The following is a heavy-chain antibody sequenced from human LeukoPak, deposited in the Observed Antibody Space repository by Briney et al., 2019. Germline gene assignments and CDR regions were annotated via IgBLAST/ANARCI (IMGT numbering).Heavy chain of an antibody. Sequence: GGSLRLSCAASGFTFSNAWMTWVRQAPGKGLEWVGRIKSKTDGGTTDYAAPVKGRFTISRDDSKNTLYLQMNSLRAEDTAVYYCARDAAAQQLVHYFDYWGQGTLVTVSS. D-gene: IGHD6-13*01. J-gene: IGHJ4*02. CDR3: ARDAAAQQLVHYFDY. CDR2: IKSKTDGGTT. V-gene: IGHV3-15*01. CDR1: GFTFSNAW.